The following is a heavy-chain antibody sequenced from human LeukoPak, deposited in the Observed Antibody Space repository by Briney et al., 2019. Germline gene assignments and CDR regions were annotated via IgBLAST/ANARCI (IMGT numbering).Heavy chain of an antibody. D-gene: IGHD6-13*01. CDR3: ARDLWAQKLPHRYFDY. CDR1: GGSISSYY. CDR2: IYYSGST. Sequence: SETLSLTCTVSGGSISSYYWSWIRQPPGKGLEWIGYIYYSGSTNYNPSLKSRVTISVDTSKNQFSLKLSSVTAADTAVYYCARDLWAQKLPHRYFDYWGQGTLVTVSS. J-gene: IGHJ4*02. V-gene: IGHV4-59*01.